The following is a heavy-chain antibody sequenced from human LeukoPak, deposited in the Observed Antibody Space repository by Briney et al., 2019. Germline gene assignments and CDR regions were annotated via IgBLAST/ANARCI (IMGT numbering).Heavy chain of an antibody. Sequence: SETLSLTCAVYGGSFSGYYWSWIRQPPGKGLEWIGETNHSGSTNYNPSLKSRVTISVDTSKNQFSLKLSSVTAADTAVYYCARGYLRIVVVAATPGNFDYWGQGTLVTVSS. J-gene: IGHJ4*02. CDR2: TNHSGST. CDR3: ARGYLRIVVVAATPGNFDY. CDR1: GGSFSGYY. D-gene: IGHD2-15*01. V-gene: IGHV4-34*01.